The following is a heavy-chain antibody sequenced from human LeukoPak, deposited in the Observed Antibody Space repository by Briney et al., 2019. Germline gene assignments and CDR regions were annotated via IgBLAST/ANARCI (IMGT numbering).Heavy chain of an antibody. CDR1: GYSISSGYY. J-gene: IGHJ3*02. CDR2: IYHSGST. V-gene: IGHV4-38-2*01. CDR3: ARHPQGYCSSTSCENDAFDI. Sequence: SETLSLTCAVSGYSISSGYYWGWIRQPPGKGLEWIGSIYHSGSTYYNPSLKSRVTISVDTSKNQFSLKLSSVTAAGTAVYYCARHPQGYCSSTSCENDAFDIWGQGTMVTVSS. D-gene: IGHD2-2*01.